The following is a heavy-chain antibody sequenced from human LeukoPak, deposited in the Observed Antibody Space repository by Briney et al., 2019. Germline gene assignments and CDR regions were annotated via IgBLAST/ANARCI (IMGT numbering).Heavy chain of an antibody. CDR1: GGSISSSY. Sequence: SETLSLTCTVSGGSISSSYLNWIRQPPGKGLEWIGYVHYSGTTNYNPSLKNRVTISQDTSRNQFSLNLSSVTAADTAVYYCARGSGWLTASWGRGTLVTVSS. D-gene: IGHD2-21*02. CDR3: ARGSGWLTAS. V-gene: IGHV4-59*01. CDR2: VHYSGTT. J-gene: IGHJ5*02.